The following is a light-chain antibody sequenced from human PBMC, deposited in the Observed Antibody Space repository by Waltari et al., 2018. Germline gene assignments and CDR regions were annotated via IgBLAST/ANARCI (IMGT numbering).Light chain of an antibody. CDR3: QAWDSNTEDV. V-gene: IGLV3-1*01. CDR1: KLGEKY. CDR2: QDS. J-gene: IGLJ2*01. Sequence: SYELTQPPSVSVSPGQTATITCPTDKLGEKYVCWYQQKPGQSPVLVIYQDSKRPSGIPERFSGSNSGNTATLTIRGTQPMDEADYYCQAWDSNTEDVFGGGTKLTVL.